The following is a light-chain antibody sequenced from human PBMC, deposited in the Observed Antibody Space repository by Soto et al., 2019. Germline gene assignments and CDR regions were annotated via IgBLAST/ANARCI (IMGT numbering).Light chain of an antibody. Sequence: DIVMTQSPLSLPVTPGEPASISCRSSQSLLHSNGYNYLDWYLQKPGQSPQLLIYLGSNRASGVPDRFSGSGSGTDFTLKISRVEAEDVGVYYCMQARQTLVITLGPGTRLEIK. J-gene: IGKJ5*01. CDR1: QSLLHSNGYNY. CDR2: LGS. CDR3: MQARQTLVIT. V-gene: IGKV2-28*01.